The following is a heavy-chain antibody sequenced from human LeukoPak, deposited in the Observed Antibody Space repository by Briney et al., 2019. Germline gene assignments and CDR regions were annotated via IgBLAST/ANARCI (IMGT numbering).Heavy chain of an antibody. V-gene: IGHV4-30-2*05. CDR1: GGSISSGGYS. CDR3: ARGRSGSYSDY. CDR2: IYHSGST. J-gene: IGHJ4*02. Sequence: SETLSLTCAVSGGSISSGGYSWSWIRQPPGKGLEWIGYIYHSGSTYYNPSLKSRVTISVDTSKNQFSLKLSSVTAADTAVYYCARGRSGSYSDYWGQGTLVTVSS. D-gene: IGHD1-26*01.